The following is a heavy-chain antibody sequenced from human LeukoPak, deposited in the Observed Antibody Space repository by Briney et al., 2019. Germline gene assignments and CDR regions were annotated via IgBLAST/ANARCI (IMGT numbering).Heavy chain of an antibody. D-gene: IGHD6-13*01. CDR1: GFTFSTYS. Sequence: GGSLRLSCAASGFTFSTYSMRGVRQAPGKGLEWVASIKQDGSQKNYVDSVKGRFTISRDNAKNSLYLQMNSLRVEDTAVYYCARDGSWSFDYWGQGSLVTVSS. V-gene: IGHV3-7*05. J-gene: IGHJ4*02. CDR2: IKQDGSQK. CDR3: ARDGSWSFDY.